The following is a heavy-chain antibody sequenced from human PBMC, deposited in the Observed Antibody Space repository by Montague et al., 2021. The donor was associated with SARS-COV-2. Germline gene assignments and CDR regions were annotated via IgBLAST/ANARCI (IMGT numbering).Heavy chain of an antibody. V-gene: IGHV4-59*01. J-gene: IGHJ4*02. D-gene: IGHD2-2*03. CDR3: ARVDSLVSFDY. Sequence: SETLSLTCTVSGGSISSYYWSWIWQPPGKGLEWIGYIYYSGSTNYNPSLKSRVTISVDTSKNQFSLKLSSVTAADTAVYYCARVDSLVSFDYWGQGTLVTVSS. CDR2: IYYSGST. CDR1: GGSISSYY.